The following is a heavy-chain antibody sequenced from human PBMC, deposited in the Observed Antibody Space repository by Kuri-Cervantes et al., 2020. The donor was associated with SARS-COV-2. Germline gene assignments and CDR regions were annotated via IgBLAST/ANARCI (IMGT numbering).Heavy chain of an antibody. J-gene: IGHJ5*02. CDR3: ARLLERRGSWFDP. Sequence: SVKVSCKASGYTFTGYYMHWVRQAPGQGLEWMGWIIPILGIANYAQKFQGRVTITADKSTSTAYMELSSLRSGDTAVYYCARLLERRGSWFDPWGQGTLVTVSS. V-gene: IGHV1-69*10. CDR1: GYTFTGYY. CDR2: IIPILGIA. D-gene: IGHD1-1*01.